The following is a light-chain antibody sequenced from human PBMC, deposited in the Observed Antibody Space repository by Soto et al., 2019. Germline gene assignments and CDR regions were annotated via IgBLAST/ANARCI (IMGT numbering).Light chain of an antibody. J-gene: IGLJ1*01. V-gene: IGLV2-8*01. CDR2: EVS. CDR3: SSYAGINNV. Sequence: SALTQPPSASGSPGQSVTISCTGTSSDVGGCNYVSWYQQHPGKAPKLMIYEVSKRPSGVPDRFSGSKSGNTASLTVSGLQADDEADYYCSSYAGINNVFGTGTKLTVL. CDR1: SSDVGGCNY.